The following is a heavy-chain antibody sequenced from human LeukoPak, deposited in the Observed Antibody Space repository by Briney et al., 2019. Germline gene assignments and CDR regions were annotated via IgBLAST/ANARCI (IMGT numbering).Heavy chain of an antibody. D-gene: IGHD6-13*01. J-gene: IGHJ4*02. CDR2: IDTTSTYI. CDR1: GFTFSSFN. CDR3: ARSRRDSAWYIDDY. V-gene: IGHV3-21*01. Sequence: GGSLRLSCAASGFTFSSFNMDWVRQAPGKGLEWVASIDTTSTYIFYADSVRGRFTISRDHARSSLSLQMHSLTADDTAVYYCARSRRDSAWYIDDYWGQGTQVTVSS.